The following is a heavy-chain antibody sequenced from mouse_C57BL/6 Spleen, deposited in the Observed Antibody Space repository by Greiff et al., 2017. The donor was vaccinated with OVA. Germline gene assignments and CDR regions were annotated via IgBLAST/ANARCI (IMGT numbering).Heavy chain of an antibody. CDR2: ISYDGSN. CDR3: ARDDYGGNYAMDY. V-gene: IGHV3-6*01. CDR1: GYSITSGYY. J-gene: IGHJ4*01. D-gene: IGHD2-4*01. Sequence: EVHLVESGPGLVKPSQSLSLTCSVTGYSITSGYYWNWIRQFPGNKLEWMGYISYDGSNNYNPSLKNRISITRDTSKNQFFLKLNSVTTEDTATYYCARDDYGGNYAMDYWGQGTSVTVSS.